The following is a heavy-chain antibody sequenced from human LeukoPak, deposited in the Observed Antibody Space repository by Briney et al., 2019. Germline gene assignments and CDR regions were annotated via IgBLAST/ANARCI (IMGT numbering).Heavy chain of an antibody. CDR2: IIPIFGTA. J-gene: IGHJ3*02. D-gene: IGHD1-26*01. Sequence: ASVKVSCKASGGTFSSYAISWVRQAPGQGLEWMGGIIPIFGTANYAQKFQGRVTITTDESTSTAYMELSSLRSEDTAAYYCARVREGGAAFDIWGQGTMVTVSS. CDR1: GGTFSSYA. CDR3: ARVREGGAAFDI. V-gene: IGHV1-69*05.